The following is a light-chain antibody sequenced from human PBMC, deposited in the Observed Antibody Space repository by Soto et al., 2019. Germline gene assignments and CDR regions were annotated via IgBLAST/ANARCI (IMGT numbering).Light chain of an antibody. CDR2: DAS. CDR1: QSVSIW. V-gene: IGKV1-5*01. CDR3: QQYNSYPYT. J-gene: IGKJ2*01. Sequence: DIQMTQSPSTLSASVGDRVTITCRASQSVSIWLAWYQQKPGKAPKLLIYDASSLESGVPSRFSGSGSGTEFTLTISSLQPDDFATYYCQQYNSYPYTFGQGTKVDIK.